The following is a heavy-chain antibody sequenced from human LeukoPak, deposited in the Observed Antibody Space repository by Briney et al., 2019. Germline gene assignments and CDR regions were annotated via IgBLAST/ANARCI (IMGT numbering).Heavy chain of an antibody. CDR1: GGSISSSNW. D-gene: IGHD2-2*01. V-gene: IGHV4-4*02. CDR3: ARDRERRGPPAYCSSTSCYGGSYYYYGMDV. J-gene: IGHJ6*02. Sequence: SGTLSLTCAVSGGSISSSNWWSWVRQPPGKGLEWIGEIYHSGSTNYNPSLKSRVTISVDKSKNQFSLKLSSVTAADTAVYYCARDRERRGPPAYCSSTSCYGGSYYYYGMDVWGQGTTVTVSS. CDR2: IYHSGST.